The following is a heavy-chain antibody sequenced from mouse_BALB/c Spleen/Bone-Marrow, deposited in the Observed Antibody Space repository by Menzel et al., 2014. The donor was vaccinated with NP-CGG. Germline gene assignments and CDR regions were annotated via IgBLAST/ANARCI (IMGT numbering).Heavy chain of an antibody. CDR3: ARLGRGDFDY. J-gene: IGHJ2*01. CDR1: GFTFTNYY. D-gene: IGHD4-1*01. Sequence: EVQVVESGGGLVQPGGSLRLSCAPSGFTFTNYYMNWVRQPPGKALEWLGFIRNKANGYTTEYSASVKGRFTISRDNSQSVLYLQMNILRAEDSATYYCARLGRGDFDYWGQGTTLTVSS. CDR2: IRNKANGYTT. V-gene: IGHV7-3*02.